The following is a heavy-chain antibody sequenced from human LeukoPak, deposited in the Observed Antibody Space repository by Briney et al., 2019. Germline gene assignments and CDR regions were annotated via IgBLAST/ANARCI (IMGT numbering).Heavy chain of an antibody. D-gene: IGHD2-2*02. Sequence: GGSLRLSCAASGFTFRNYAMSWVRQAPGRGLECVSSISCSGANTFYTGPVKGRFTISRDNSRNMVFLQVHSLRDDDTAVYYCARHRRQCRQKRFYTHFEPWGKGILITVP. CDR2: ISCSGANT. CDR3: ARHRRQCRQKRFYTHFEP. J-gene: IGHJ4*02. V-gene: IGHV3-23*01. CDR1: GFTFRNYA.